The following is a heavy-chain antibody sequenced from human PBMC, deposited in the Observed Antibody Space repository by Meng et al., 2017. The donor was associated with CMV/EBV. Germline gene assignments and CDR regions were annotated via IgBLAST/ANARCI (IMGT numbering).Heavy chain of an antibody. CDR3: ARGAMVELLPPHPYFDY. D-gene: IGHD1-26*01. J-gene: IGHJ4*02. CDR2: IYPVDSDT. CDR1: GYSFTSYW. Sequence: GESLKISCKGSGYSFTSYWIGWVRQMLGKGLEWMGIIYPVDSDTRYSPSFQGQVTISADKSISTAYLQCSSLRASDTAMYYCARGAMVELLPPHPYFDYWGQGTLVTVSS. V-gene: IGHV5-51*01.